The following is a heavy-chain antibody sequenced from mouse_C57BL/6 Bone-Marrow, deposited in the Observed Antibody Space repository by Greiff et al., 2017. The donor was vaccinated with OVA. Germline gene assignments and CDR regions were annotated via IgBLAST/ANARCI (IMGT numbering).Heavy chain of an antibody. CDR1: GFTFSSYG. J-gene: IGHJ3*01. V-gene: IGHV5-6*01. D-gene: IGHD1-1*01. CDR3: ARSYYYGSSYKFAY. Sequence: DVQLVESGGDLVKPGGSLKLSCAASGFTFSSYGMSWVRQTPDKRLEWVATISSGGSYTYYPDSVKGRFTISRDNAKNTLYLQMSSLKSEDTAMYYCARSYYYGSSYKFAYWGQGTLVTVSA. CDR2: ISSGGSYT.